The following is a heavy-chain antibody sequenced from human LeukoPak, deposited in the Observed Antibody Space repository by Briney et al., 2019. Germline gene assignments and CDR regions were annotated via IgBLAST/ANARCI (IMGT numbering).Heavy chain of an antibody. J-gene: IGHJ6*03. CDR2: INHSGST. V-gene: IGHV4-34*01. D-gene: IGHD6-13*01. Sequence: ETLSLTCAVYGGSFSGYYWSWIRPPPGKGLEWIGEINHSGSTNYNPSLKSRVTISVDTSKNQFSLKLSSVTAADTAVYYCANIRAAAGNSRYYYYYMDVWGKGTTVTVSS. CDR1: GGSFSGYY. CDR3: ANIRAAAGNSRYYYYYMDV.